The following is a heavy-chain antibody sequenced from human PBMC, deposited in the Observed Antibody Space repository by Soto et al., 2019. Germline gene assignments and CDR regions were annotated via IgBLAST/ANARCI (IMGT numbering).Heavy chain of an antibody. CDR2: IYNGGSP. CDR1: GDSVTTAY. CDR3: ARGESFLRGSGMDV. Sequence: SETLSLTCTVSGDSVTTAYWSWIRRPPGKSLEYIGFIYNGGSPNYNPSLESRVTISPDTSKNQFSLKLSSVTAADTAVYYCARGESFLRGSGMDVWGRRTTVAVSS. J-gene: IGHJ6*02. D-gene: IGHD3-3*01. V-gene: IGHV4-59*02.